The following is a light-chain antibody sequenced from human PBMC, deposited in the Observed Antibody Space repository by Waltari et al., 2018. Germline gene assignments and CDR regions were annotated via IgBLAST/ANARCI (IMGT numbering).Light chain of an antibody. V-gene: IGLV1-40*01. CDR3: QSYDRSLSVRV. CDR2: ANM. CDR1: SSNIGAGYD. J-gene: IGLJ2*01. Sequence: QSVLTQPPSVSGAPGQRVTISCTGSSSNIGAGYDVHWYQQLPGSAPKLLIYANMERPSGVPDRSSGSKSGTSASLAITGLQAEDEADYYCQSYDRSLSVRVFGGGTKLTVL.